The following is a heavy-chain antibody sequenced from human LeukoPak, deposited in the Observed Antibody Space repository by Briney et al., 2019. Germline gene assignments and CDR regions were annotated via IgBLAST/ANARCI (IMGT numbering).Heavy chain of an antibody. CDR2: IYYSGST. D-gene: IGHD2-15*01. J-gene: IGHJ3*02. CDR1: GGSISSYY. CDR3: ARHQGFCSGGSCYSYRYAFDI. Sequence: NPSETLSLTCTVSGGSISSYYWSWIRQPPGKGLEWIGYIYYSGSTNYNPSLKSRVTISVDTSKNQFSLKLSSVTAADTAVYYCARHQGFCSGGSCYSYRYAFDIWGQGTMVTVSS. V-gene: IGHV4-59*08.